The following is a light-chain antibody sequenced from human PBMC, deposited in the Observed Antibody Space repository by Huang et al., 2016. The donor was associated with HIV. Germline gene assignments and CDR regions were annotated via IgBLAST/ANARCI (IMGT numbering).Light chain of an antibody. CDR3: QQYDNLPRFT. V-gene: IGKV1-33*01. Sequence: DIQMTQSPSSLSASVGDRVTITCQASQDISNYLNWYQQKPGKAPKLLIYDASNLETVVSSRFSGSVSGTDFTFTISSLQPEDIATYYCQQYDNLPRFTFGPGTKVDIK. CDR2: DAS. CDR1: QDISNY. J-gene: IGKJ3*01.